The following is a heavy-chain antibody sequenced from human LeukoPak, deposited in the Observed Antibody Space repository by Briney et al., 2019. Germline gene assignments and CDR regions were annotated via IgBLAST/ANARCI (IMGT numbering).Heavy chain of an antibody. CDR1: GYSISSGYY. V-gene: IGHV4-38-2*02. CDR2: IYHSGST. D-gene: IGHD3-3*01. Sequence: SETLSLTCTVSGYSISSGYYWGWIRQPPGKGLEWIGSIYHSGSTYYNPSLKSRVTISVDTSKNQFSLKLSSVTAADTAVYYCARVAFWSGYYWGQGTLVTVSP. CDR3: ARVAFWSGYY. J-gene: IGHJ4*02.